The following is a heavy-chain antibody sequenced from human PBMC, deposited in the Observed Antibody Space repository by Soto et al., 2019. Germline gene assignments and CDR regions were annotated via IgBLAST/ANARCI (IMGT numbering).Heavy chain of an antibody. D-gene: IGHD2-21*02. V-gene: IGHV3-48*02. Sequence: GGSLRLSCVGSGFSFRDHIMNWVRQPPGKGLQWISYISSSSENIYYADSVKGRFTVSRDNAKNTLFLQMNSLRDDDSAIYYCARLPKGSVVTGWGQGALVTVSS. CDR3: ARLPKGSVVTG. CDR1: GFSFRDHI. CDR2: ISSSSENI. J-gene: IGHJ4*01.